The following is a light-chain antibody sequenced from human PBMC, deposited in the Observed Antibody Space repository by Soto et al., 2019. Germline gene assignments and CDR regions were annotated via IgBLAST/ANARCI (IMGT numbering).Light chain of an antibody. CDR3: QQCATSPLT. Sequence: EIVLTQSPGTLSLSPGERATLSCRASQTIINNYLAWYQQKPGQAPRLLIHDASSRATGIPDRFSGSGSGTDFTLTISRLAPEDFAVYYCQQCATSPLTFGPGTKVEIK. J-gene: IGKJ1*01. V-gene: IGKV3-20*01. CDR1: QTIINNY. CDR2: DAS.